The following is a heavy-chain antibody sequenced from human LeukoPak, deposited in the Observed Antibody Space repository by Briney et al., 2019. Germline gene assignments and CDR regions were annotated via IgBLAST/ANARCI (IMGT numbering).Heavy chain of an antibody. CDR3: AKDINWASFES. CDR2: IIGSGGTT. D-gene: IGHD7-27*01. Sequence: GGSLRLSCAASGFTFSTFAMIWVRQAPGKGLEWVSGIIGSGGTTYYADSVKGRFTISRDNSKNTLYLQMNSLRAEDTALYYCAKDINWASFESWGQGTLVTVSS. CDR1: GFTFSTFA. V-gene: IGHV3-23*01. J-gene: IGHJ4*02.